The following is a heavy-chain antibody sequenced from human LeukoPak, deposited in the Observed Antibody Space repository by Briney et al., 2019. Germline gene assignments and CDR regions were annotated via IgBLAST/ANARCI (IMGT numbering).Heavy chain of an antibody. V-gene: IGHV3-7*01. CDR2: IKQDGSEK. J-gene: IGHJ6*03. Sequence: GGSLRLSCAASGFTFSSYWMSWVRQAPGKGLEWVANIKQDGSEKYYVDSVKGRFTISRDNAKNSLYLQMNSLRAEDTAVYYCAREAQGSYYDSSGYYYYYYMDVWGKGTTVTISS. CDR1: GFTFSSYW. D-gene: IGHD3-22*01. CDR3: AREAQGSYYDSSGYYYYYYMDV.